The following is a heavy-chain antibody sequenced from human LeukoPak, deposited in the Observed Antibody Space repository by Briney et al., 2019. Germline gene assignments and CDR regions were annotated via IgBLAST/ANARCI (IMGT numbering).Heavy chain of an antibody. CDR2: IYYSGST. CDR1: GGSISSSSYY. V-gene: IGHV4-39*07. D-gene: IGHD4-17*01. CDR3: ARAIDYGDSGLDY. J-gene: IGHJ4*02. Sequence: SETLSLTCTVSGGSISSSSYYWGWIRQPPGKGLEWIGSIYYSGSTYYNPSLKSRVTISVDTSKNQFSLKLSSVTAADTAVYYCARAIDYGDSGLDYWGQGTLVTVSS.